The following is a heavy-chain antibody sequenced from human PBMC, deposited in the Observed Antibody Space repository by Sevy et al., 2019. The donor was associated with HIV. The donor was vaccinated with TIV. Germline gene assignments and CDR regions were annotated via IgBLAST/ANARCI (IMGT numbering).Heavy chain of an antibody. J-gene: IGHJ3*02. D-gene: IGHD3-10*01. CDR3: TTDGLNYYSSGSYSFDI. Sequence: GGCLRLSCAASGFTFSNAWMNWVRQAPGKGLQWVGRIKSKTETTDYAAPVRDRFTISRDNSKSTLCLQMNSLKTEDTSVYYCTTDGLNYYSSGSYSFDILGQGTVVTVSS. CDR2: IKSKTETT. CDR1: GFTFSNAW. V-gene: IGHV3-15*07.